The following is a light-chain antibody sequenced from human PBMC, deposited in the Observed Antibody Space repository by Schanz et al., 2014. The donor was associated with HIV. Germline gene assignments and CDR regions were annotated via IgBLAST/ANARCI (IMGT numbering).Light chain of an antibody. CDR2: DGA. J-gene: IGKJ2*01. V-gene: IGKV3-11*01. CDR3: QQRKSWPPYT. Sequence: EIVLTQSPATLSLSPGERAVLSCRASQSVDSYLAWYRQKPGQPPRLLIYDGAHRAPGIPARFSGSGSGTDYTLTISGLEPEDFAVYYCQQRKSWPPYTFGQGTRLEIK. CDR1: QSVDSY.